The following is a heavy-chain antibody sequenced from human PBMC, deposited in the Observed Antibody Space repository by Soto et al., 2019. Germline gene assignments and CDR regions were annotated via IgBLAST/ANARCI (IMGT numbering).Heavy chain of an antibody. J-gene: IGHJ3*02. CDR2: ISGSGGRT. CDR1: GFTWSSYA. V-gene: IGHV3-23*01. Sequence: CLRLSCAASGFTWSSYAMSWVRQAPGKGPEWVSGISGSGGRTYYADSVKGRFTTSRDNSNNTLYLQMNSLRAEDTALYYCAKDIDVGSLDAFDIWGQGTMVT. CDR3: AKDIDVGSLDAFDI. D-gene: IGHD1-26*01.